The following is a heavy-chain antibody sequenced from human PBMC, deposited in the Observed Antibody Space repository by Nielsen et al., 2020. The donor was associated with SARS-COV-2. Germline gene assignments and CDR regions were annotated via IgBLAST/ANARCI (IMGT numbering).Heavy chain of an antibody. D-gene: IGHD1-1*01. CDR1: GGSFSGYY. CDR3: ARARHPKTGTDHYYYYMDV. V-gene: IGHV4-34*01. Sequence: SETLSLTCAVYGGSFSGYYWSWIRQPPGKGLEWIGEINHNGSTNYNPSLKSRVTISVDTSKNQFSLKLSSVTAADTAVYYCARARHPKTGTDHYYYYMDVWGKGTTVTVSS. CDR2: INHNGST. J-gene: IGHJ6*03.